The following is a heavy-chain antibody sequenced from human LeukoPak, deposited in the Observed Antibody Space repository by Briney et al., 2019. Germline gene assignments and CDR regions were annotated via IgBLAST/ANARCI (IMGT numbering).Heavy chain of an antibody. CDR1: GGSISSSSYY. V-gene: IGHV4-39*07. D-gene: IGHD1-7*01. CDR2: IYYSGST. J-gene: IGHJ5*02. CDR3: ARRDKYNWNYGGFDP. Sequence: PSETLSLTCTVSGGSISSSSYYWGWIHQPPGKGLEWIGSIYYSGSTYYNPSLKSRVTISVDTSKNQFSLKLSSVTAADTAVYYCARRDKYNWNYGGFDPWGQGTLVTVSS.